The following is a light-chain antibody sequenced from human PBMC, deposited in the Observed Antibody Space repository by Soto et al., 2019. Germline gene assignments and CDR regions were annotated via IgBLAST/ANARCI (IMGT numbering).Light chain of an antibody. J-gene: IGKJ1*01. CDR2: KAS. CDR3: QHYNSYSEA. V-gene: IGKV1-5*03. CDR1: QTISSW. Sequence: DIQMTQSHSTLSVSVGDRVSITFLASQTISSWLAWYQQKPGKAPKLLIYKASTLKSGVPSRFSGSGSGTEFTLTISSLQPDDFATYYCQHYNSYSEAFGQGTKV.